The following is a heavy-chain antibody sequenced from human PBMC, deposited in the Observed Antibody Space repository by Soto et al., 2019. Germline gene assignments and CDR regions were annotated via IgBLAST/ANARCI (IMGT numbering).Heavy chain of an antibody. Sequence: SAPLAITCTVSGGSIIGHYWSWIRQSAGKGLEWIGRIYPSGITDYNPSLNSRVTMSLDMSKNQFSLYLTSVTAADTAVYFCAREWSYRGNDFWGRGTLVTVSS. CDR1: GGSIIGHY. CDR2: IYPSGIT. D-gene: IGHD5-12*01. J-gene: IGHJ4*02. V-gene: IGHV4-4*07. CDR3: AREWSYRGNDF.